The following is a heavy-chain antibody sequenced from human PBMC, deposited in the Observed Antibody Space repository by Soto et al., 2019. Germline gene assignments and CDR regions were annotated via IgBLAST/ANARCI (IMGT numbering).Heavy chain of an antibody. Sequence: EVQLVESGGGLVQTGGSLSLSCAASGFTFSAYWMSWVRQAPGKGLEWVANIKQAGSEKYYVDSVNGRFIISRDDAKNSLFLQVNSLRVEDTAVYYCAREKRANGYFDYWGQGTLVTVSS. V-gene: IGHV3-7*01. CDR1: GFTFSAYW. CDR2: IKQAGSEK. J-gene: IGHJ4*02. CDR3: AREKRANGYFDY. D-gene: IGHD6-25*01.